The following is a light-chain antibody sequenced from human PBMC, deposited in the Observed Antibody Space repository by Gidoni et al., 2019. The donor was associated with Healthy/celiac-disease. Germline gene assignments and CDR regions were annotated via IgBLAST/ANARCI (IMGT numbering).Light chain of an antibody. CDR1: QSVSSN. Sequence: EIVTTQSPATLSVSPGERATLSCRASQSVSSNLAWYQQKPGQAPRLLIYGASTRATGIPARFSGSGSGTEFTLTISSLQSEECAVYYCQQYNNWPPLTFGGGTKVEIK. J-gene: IGKJ4*01. CDR3: QQYNNWPPLT. V-gene: IGKV3-15*01. CDR2: GAS.